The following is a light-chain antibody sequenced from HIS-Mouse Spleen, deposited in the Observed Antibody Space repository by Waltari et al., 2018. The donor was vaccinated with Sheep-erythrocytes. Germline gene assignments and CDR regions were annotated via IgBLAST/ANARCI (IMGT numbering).Light chain of an antibody. CDR3: QAWDRSTV. CDR1: KLGDKY. Sequence: SYELTQPPSVSVSPGQTASITCSGDKLGDKYACWCQQKPGQSPVLVIYQDSKRPSGDPERFSGSNSGNTATLTISGTQAMDEADYYCQAWDRSTVFGGGTKLTVL. CDR2: QDS. J-gene: IGLJ2*01. V-gene: IGLV3-1*01.